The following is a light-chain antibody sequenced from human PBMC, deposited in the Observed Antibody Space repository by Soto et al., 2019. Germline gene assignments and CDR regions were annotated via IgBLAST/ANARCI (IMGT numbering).Light chain of an antibody. V-gene: IGLV2-14*01. CDR1: RSDVGGYNY. Sequence: QSVLTQPASVSGPPGQSITISCTRTRSDVGGYNYVSWYQQQPGIAPTLKIYEVTNRPSGVSNRFAGSRSRNTDSLTISGLQAEDQADYFCSSYTRSSTQGFGSGTKVTV. CDR2: EVT. J-gene: IGLJ1*01. CDR3: SSYTRSSTQG.